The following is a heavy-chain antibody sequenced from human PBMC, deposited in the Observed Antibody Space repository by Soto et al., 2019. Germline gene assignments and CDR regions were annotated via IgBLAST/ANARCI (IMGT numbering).Heavy chain of an antibody. CDR2: IFSSGTA. V-gene: IGHV4-4*07. CDR1: GGSVDSSY. J-gene: IGHJ5*02. CDR3: ARELVSYNSNWFDP. Sequence: SETLSLTCSVSGGSVDSSYWTWIRQPAGKGLEWIGRIFSSGTANYNPSLKSRLTLSVDTSKNMISLKLISVTAADTATYYCARELVSYNSNWFDPWGRGTVVTVSS. D-gene: IGHD1-20*01.